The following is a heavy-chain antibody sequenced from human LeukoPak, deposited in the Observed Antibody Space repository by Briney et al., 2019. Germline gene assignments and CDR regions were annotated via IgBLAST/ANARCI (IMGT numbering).Heavy chain of an antibody. CDR2: ISHSGGAA. CDR1: GFRFSTYS. Sequence: GGSLRLSCAASGFRFSTYSMNWVRQAPGKGLEWISYISHSGGAAHYTDSVKGRFTISRDNAKNALYLQMNSLRAEDTAVYFCARDYVFAFDYWSQGTLVTVSS. J-gene: IGHJ4*02. D-gene: IGHD3-10*02. CDR3: ARDYVFAFDY. V-gene: IGHV3-48*01.